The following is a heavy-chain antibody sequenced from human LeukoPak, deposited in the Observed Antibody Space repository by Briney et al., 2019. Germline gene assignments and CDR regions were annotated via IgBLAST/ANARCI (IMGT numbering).Heavy chain of an antibody. CDR1: GGSTSGYF. D-gene: IGHD5-12*01. J-gene: IGHJ4*02. CDR2: IYSSGIN. Sequence: SETLSLTCTVSGGSTSGYFWSWIRQPPGKGLEWIGRIYSSGINNYNPSLKGRVTMSLDTSKNHLSLNLSSVTAADTAVYYCAREPTSGREPTSGRPLDYWGQGTLVTVSS. V-gene: IGHV4-4*07. CDR3: AREPTSGREPTSGRPLDY.